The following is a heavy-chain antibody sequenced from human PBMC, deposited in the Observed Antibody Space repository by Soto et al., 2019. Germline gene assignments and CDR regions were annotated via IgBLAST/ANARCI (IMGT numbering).Heavy chain of an antibody. V-gene: IGHV3-30*18. CDR3: AKGGYGDGGVIDY. J-gene: IGHJ4*02. Sequence: QVQLVESGGGVVQPGRSLRLSCAASGFTFSTYGMQWVRQAPGKGLEWVAVISYDGSNKYYADSVKGRFTISRDNSKNTLYLQMNPLRAEDTAVYYCAKGGYGDGGVIDYWGQGTLVTVSS. CDR1: GFTFSTYG. D-gene: IGHD4-17*01. CDR2: ISYDGSNK.